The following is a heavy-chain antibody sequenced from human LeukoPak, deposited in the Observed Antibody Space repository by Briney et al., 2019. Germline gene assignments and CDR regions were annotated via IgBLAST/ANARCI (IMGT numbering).Heavy chain of an antibody. D-gene: IGHD1-26*01. J-gene: IGHJ4*02. CDR2: ISNSGNNI. V-gene: IGHV3-11*04. CDR3: ARARGSYSFDC. Sequence: KTGGSLRLSCAASGFTFSDYYMSWIRQPPGKGLEWVSYISNSGNNIYYADSVKGRFTISRDNAENSLYLQMNSLRAEDAAVYYCARARGSYSFDCWGQGTLVTVSS. CDR1: GFTFSDYY.